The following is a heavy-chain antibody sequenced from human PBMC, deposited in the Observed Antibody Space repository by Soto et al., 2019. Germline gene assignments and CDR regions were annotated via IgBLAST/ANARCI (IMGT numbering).Heavy chain of an antibody. J-gene: IGHJ5*02. CDR2: FDPEDGET. CDR3: ATGLRYFGWLWHWGNWFDP. V-gene: IGHV1-24*01. D-gene: IGHD3-9*01. CDR1: GYTLTELS. Sequence: ASVKVSCKVSGYTLTELSMHWVRQAPGKGLEWMGGFDPEDGETIYAQKFQGRVTMTEDTSTDTAYMELSSLRSEDTAVYYCATGLRYFGWLWHWGNWFDPWGQGTLVTVSS.